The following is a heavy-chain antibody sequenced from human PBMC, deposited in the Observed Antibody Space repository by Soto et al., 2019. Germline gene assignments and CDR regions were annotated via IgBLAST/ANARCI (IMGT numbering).Heavy chain of an antibody. CDR1: GFTFSSYW. V-gene: IGHV3-7*01. CDR3: ARDYSSSWWGYYYYGMDV. D-gene: IGHD6-13*01. CDR2: IKQDGSER. J-gene: IGHJ6*02. Sequence: TGGSLRLSCAASGFTFSSYWMSWVRQAPGKGLEWVANIKQDGSERYYVDSVKGRFTISRDNAKNSLYLQMNSLRAEDTAVYYCARDYSSSWWGYYYYGMDVWGQGTTVTVSS.